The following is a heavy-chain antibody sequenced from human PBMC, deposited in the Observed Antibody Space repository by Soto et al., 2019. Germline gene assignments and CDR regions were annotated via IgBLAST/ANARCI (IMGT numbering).Heavy chain of an antibody. J-gene: IGHJ4*02. CDR2: ISSSSSII. Sequence: EGSLRLSCAASGFTFSLYSMNWVRQAPGKGLEWISYISSSSSIINYADSVKGRFTISRDNAKSSLYLQMNSLRAEDTAVYYCAKEVAGDRATAFDYWGQASPVTFST. D-gene: IGHD1-26*01. V-gene: IGHV3-48*01. CDR1: GFTFSLYS. CDR3: AKEVAGDRATAFDY.